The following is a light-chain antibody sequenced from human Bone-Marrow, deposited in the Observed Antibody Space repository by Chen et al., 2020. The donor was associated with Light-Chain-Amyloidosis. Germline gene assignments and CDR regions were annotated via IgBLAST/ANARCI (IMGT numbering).Light chain of an antibody. J-gene: IGLJ3*02. CDR3: QVWDRSSDRPV. CDR1: NIGSTR. V-gene: IGLV3-21*02. CDR2: DDS. Sequence: SDVRSTPSPVSVAPGQTATIACGGNNIGSTRVHWYQQTPGQAPLLVVYDDSDRPSGIPERLSGSNSGNTATLTISRVEAGDEADYYCQVWDRSSDRPVFGGGTKLTVL.